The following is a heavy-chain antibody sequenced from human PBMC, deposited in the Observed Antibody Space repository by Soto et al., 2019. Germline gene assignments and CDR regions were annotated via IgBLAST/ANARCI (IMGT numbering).Heavy chain of an antibody. CDR3: AKGVAVAGTYGMGV. CDR1: GFTFSSYA. D-gene: IGHD6-19*01. J-gene: IGHJ6*02. V-gene: IGHV3-23*01. CDR2: ISASGGST. Sequence: PGGSLRLSSAASGFTFSSYAMSWVRQAPRKGLEWVSAISASGGSTYYADSVKGRSTISRDNSKNTLYLQMNSLRAEDTAVYSCAKGVAVAGTYGMGVWGPGTTGTVAS.